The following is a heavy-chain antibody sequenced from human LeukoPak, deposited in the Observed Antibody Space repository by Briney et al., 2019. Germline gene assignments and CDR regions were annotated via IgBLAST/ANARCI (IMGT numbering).Heavy chain of an antibody. CDR2: FDPEDGET. V-gene: IGHV1-24*01. J-gene: IGHJ4*02. D-gene: IGHD3-22*01. CDR1: GYTLTELS. Sequence: ASVKVSCKVSGYTLTELSMHWVRQAPGKGLEWMGGFDPEDGETIYAQKFQGRVTMTEDTSTDTAYMELSSLRSEDTAVYYCARDHGSYYDSSGYPDYWGQGTLVTVSS. CDR3: ARDHGSYYDSSGYPDY.